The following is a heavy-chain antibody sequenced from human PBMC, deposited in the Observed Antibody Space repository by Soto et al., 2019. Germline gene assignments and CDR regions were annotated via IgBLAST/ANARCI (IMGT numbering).Heavy chain of an antibody. CDR3: ASGFPSRLIAAPFDY. Sequence: QVQLVESGGGVVQPGRSLRLSCAASGFTFSSCGMHWVRQAQGKGLEWVEVIWFDGSNKYYADSVKGRFTISRDNSKNTLYLKMNTLRADDTAVYYCASGFPSRLIAAPFDYWGQGTRVTVSS. D-gene: IGHD6-6*01. V-gene: IGHV3-33*01. CDR1: GFTFSSCG. CDR2: IWFDGSNK. J-gene: IGHJ4*02.